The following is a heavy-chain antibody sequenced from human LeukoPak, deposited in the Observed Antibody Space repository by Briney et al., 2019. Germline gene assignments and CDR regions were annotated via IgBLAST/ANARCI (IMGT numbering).Heavy chain of an antibody. V-gene: IGHV4-38-2*02. J-gene: IGHJ3*02. CDR1: GYSISSGYY. CDR2: IYHSGST. Sequence: SETLSLTCTVSGYSISSGYYWGWIRQPPGKGLEWIGSIYHSGSTYYNPSLKSRVTISVDTSKNQFSLKLSSVTAADTAVYYCAREGGDHDAFDIWGQGTMVTVSS. D-gene: IGHD2-21*02. CDR3: AREGGDHDAFDI.